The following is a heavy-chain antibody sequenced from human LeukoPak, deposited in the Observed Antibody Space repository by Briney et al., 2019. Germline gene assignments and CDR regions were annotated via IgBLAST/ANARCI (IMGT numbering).Heavy chain of an antibody. CDR2: IYYSGST. D-gene: IGHD3-9*01. CDR1: GGSISSSSYY. J-gene: IGHJ4*02. V-gene: IGHV4-39*01. CDR3: VRVGPQLTDPFDY. Sequence: SETLSLTCTVSGGSISSSSYYWGWIRQPPGKGLEWIGSIYYSGSTYYNPSLKSRVTISVDTSKNQFSLKLSSVTAAGTVVYYCVRVGPQLTDPFDYWGQGTLVTVSS.